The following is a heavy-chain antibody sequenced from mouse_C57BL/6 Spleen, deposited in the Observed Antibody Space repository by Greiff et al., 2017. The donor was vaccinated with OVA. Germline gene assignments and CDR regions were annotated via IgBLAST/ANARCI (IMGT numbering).Heavy chain of an antibody. CDR2: IYPGDGDT. J-gene: IGHJ4*01. CDR1: GYAFSSSW. V-gene: IGHV1-82*01. CDR3: APTVVATDYAMDY. D-gene: IGHD1-1*01. Sequence: VMLVESGPELVKPGASVKISCKASGYAFSSSWMNWVKQRPGKGLEWIGRIYPGDGDTNYNGKFKGKATLTADKSSSTAYMQLSSLTSEDSAVYFCAPTVVATDYAMDYWGQGTSVTVSS.